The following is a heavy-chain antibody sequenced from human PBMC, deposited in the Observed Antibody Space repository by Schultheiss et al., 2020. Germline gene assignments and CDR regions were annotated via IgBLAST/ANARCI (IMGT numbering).Heavy chain of an antibody. J-gene: IGHJ5*02. Sequence: GGSLRLSCAASGFTFSSYAMHWVRQAPGKGLEWVAVISYDGSNKYYADSVKGRFTISRDNSKNTLYLQMNSLRAEDTAVYYCARDRVRFDPWGQGTLVTVSS. CDR1: GFTFSSYA. CDR2: ISYDGSNK. CDR3: ARDRVRFDP. V-gene: IGHV3-30-3*01.